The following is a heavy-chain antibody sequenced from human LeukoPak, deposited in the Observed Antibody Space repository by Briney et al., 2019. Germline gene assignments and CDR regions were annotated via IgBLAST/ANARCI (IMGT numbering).Heavy chain of an antibody. J-gene: IGHJ5*02. D-gene: IGHD2-2*01. Sequence: PGRSLRLSCAASGFTFSSYGMHWVRQAPGKGLEWVAVISYDGSNKYYADSVKGRFTISRDNSKNTLYLQTNSLRAEDTAVYYCAVYCSSTSCPQIPWGQGTLVTVSS. CDR3: AVYCSSTSCPQIP. CDR2: ISYDGSNK. CDR1: GFTFSSYG. V-gene: IGHV3-30*03.